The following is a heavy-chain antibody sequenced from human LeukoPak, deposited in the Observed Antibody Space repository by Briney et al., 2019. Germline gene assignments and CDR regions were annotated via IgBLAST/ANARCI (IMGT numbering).Heavy chain of an antibody. CDR1: GFTFSGYS. D-gene: IGHD2-15*01. CDR3: ARDLTHCSGGRCHTSPNDC. Sequence: GGSLRLSCAASGFTFSGYSMSWVRQAPGKGLVWVSHINTDGSSTNYADSVKGRFTISRDNARNTLYLQMNSVRVEDTGVYYCARDLTHCSGGRCHTSPNDCWGQGTQVTVSS. CDR2: INTDGSST. V-gene: IGHV3-74*01. J-gene: IGHJ4*02.